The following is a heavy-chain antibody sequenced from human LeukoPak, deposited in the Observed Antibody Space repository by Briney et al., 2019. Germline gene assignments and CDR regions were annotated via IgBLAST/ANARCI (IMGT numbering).Heavy chain of an antibody. CDR1: GFTFSNAW. J-gene: IGHJ4*02. CDR2: ISGSGGGT. D-gene: IGHD1-1*01. CDR3: AKLTGGTGTIPFDY. V-gene: IGHV3-23*01. Sequence: GGSLRLSCAASGFTFSNAWMSWVRLAPGKGLEWVSSISGSGGGTYYADSVKGRFTISRDNSKNTLYLQMNSLRADDTAVYYCAKLTGGTGTIPFDYWGQGTLVTVSS.